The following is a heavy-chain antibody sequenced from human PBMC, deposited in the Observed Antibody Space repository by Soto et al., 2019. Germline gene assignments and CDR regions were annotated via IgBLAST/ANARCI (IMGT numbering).Heavy chain of an antibody. CDR3: AKRRLGHYYYYMDV. J-gene: IGHJ6*03. Sequence: EVQLVESGGGLVQPGRSLRLSCAASGFTFDDYAMHWVRQAPGKGLEWVSGISWNSGSIGYADSVKGRFTISRDNAKNFLYLQMNSLRAEDTALYYCAKRRLGHYYYYMDVWGKGTTVTVSS. CDR2: ISWNSGSI. CDR1: GFTFDDYA. V-gene: IGHV3-9*01. D-gene: IGHD3-16*01.